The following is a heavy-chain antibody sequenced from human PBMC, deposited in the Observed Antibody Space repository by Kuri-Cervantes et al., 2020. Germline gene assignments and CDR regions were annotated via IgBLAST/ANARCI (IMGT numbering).Heavy chain of an antibody. D-gene: IGHD6-13*01. CDR3: ARKGGDSSSWYNYYYYGMDV. Sequence: GESLKISCAASGFTFSSYWMSWVRQAPGKGLEWVANIKQDGSEKYYVDSVKGRFTISRDNAKNSLYLQMNSLRAEDTAVYHCARKGGDSSSWYNYYYYGMDVWGQGTTVTVSS. J-gene: IGHJ6*02. V-gene: IGHV3-7*01. CDR1: GFTFSSYW. CDR2: IKQDGSEK.